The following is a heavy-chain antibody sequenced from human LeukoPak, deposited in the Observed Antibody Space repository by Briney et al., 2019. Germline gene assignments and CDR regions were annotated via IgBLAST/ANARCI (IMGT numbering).Heavy chain of an antibody. V-gene: IGHV3-7*01. J-gene: IGHJ3*02. CDR1: GFTFSNYW. CDR3: ARDDSPTLTGPAYYDAFDI. Sequence: PGGSLRLSCAASGFTFSNYWMTWVRRAPGKGLEWVANIRRDGSQIHYVDSVKGRFTISRDNAKNSLSLQMNSLRAEDTAIYYCARDDSPTLTGPAYYDAFDIWGQGIMVTVSS. D-gene: IGHD4-11*01. CDR2: IRRDGSQI.